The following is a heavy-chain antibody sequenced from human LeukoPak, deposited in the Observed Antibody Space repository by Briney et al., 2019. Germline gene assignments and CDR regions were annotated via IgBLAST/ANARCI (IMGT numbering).Heavy chain of an antibody. CDR3: AKYSNLIKYGMDV. D-gene: IGHD4-4*01. Sequence: GESLKISCKGSGYSFTSYWIGWVRQMPGKGLEWMGIIYPGDSDTRYSPSFQGQVTISADKSISTAYLQWSSLKASDTAMCYCAKYSNLIKYGMDVWGQGTTVTVSS. J-gene: IGHJ6*02. V-gene: IGHV5-51*01. CDR2: IYPGDSDT. CDR1: GYSFTSYW.